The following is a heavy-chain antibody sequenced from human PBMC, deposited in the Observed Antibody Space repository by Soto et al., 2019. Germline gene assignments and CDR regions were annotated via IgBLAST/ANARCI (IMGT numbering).Heavy chain of an antibody. CDR2: ISGSGGST. J-gene: IGHJ3*02. CDR3: AKDVSSTYYYDTDPI. CDR1: GFTFSSYA. V-gene: IGHV3-23*01. Sequence: GGSLRLSCAASGFTFSSYAMSWVRQAPGKGLEWVSAISGSGGSTYYADSVKGRFTISRDNSKNTLYLQMNSLRAEDTAVYYCAKDVSSTYYYDTDPIWGQGTMVTVPS. D-gene: IGHD3-22*01.